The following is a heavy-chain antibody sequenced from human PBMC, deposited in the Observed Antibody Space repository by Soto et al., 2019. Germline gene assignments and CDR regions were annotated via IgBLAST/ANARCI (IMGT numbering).Heavy chain of an antibody. V-gene: IGHV5-51*01. CDR1: GYSFTSYW. Sequence: GESLTISCKGSGYSFTSYWIGWVRQMPGKGLEWMGIIYPGDSDTRYSPSFQGQVTISADKSISTAYLQWSSLKASDTAMYYCARHRQWLVRVDAFDIWGQGTMVTVSS. D-gene: IGHD6-19*01. CDR2: IYPGDSDT. CDR3: ARHRQWLVRVDAFDI. J-gene: IGHJ3*02.